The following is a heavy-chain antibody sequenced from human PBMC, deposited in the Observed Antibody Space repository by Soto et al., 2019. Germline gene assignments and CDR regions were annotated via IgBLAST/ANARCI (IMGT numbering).Heavy chain of an antibody. CDR2: IKQDGSEK. CDR1: GFTFSSYW. V-gene: IGHV3-7*01. J-gene: IGHJ4*02. D-gene: IGHD3-3*01. Sequence: GGSLRLSCAASGFTFSSYWMSWVRQAPGKGLEWVANIKQDGSEKYDVDSVKGRFTISRDNAKNSLYLQMKSLRAEDTAVYYCAHESTHYDFWSGSRYFDYWGQGTLVTVSS. CDR3: AHESTHYDFWSGSRYFDY.